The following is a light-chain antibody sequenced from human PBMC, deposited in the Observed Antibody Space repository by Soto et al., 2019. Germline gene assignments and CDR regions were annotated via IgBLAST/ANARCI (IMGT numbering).Light chain of an antibody. CDR2: DTY. Sequence: EIVLTQSPAILSLSPGDTATLSCRASQTVSNYLTWYQQKPGQAPRLLIYDTYKRAAGIPARFSGSGSGTDFTLTISSLEPEDFAVYYCQQRSSWPLFGGGTKVEIK. V-gene: IGKV3-11*01. J-gene: IGKJ4*01. CDR3: QQRSSWPL. CDR1: QTVSNY.